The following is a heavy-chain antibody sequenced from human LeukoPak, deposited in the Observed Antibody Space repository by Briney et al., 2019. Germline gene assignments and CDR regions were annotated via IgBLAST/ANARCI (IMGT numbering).Heavy chain of an antibody. CDR1: GSGFIFSNYG. CDR2: ISGTGAST. Sequence: GGSLRLSCAASGSGFIFSNYGMRWVRQAPGKGLEWVSAISGTGASTFYADSVKGRCIVSRDNPKKTVHLQMTNLRAEDTAVYYCAKDRGEWEPWAFDYWGQGTLVTVSS. J-gene: IGHJ4*02. D-gene: IGHD1-26*01. CDR3: AKDRGEWEPWAFDY. V-gene: IGHV3-23*01.